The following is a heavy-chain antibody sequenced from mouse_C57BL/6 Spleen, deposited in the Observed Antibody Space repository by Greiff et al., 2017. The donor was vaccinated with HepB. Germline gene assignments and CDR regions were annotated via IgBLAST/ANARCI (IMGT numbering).Heavy chain of an antibody. D-gene: IGHD2-4*01. J-gene: IGHJ3*01. Sequence: EVKVVESGGGLVQPGGSMKLSCVASGFTFSNYWMNWVRQSPEKGLEWVAQIRLKSDNYATHYAESVKGRFTISRDDSKSSVYLQMNNLRAEDTGIYYCTGGVGKIYYDYDGTTWFAYWGQGTLVTVSA. CDR1: GFTFSNYW. V-gene: IGHV6-3*01. CDR3: TGGVGKIYYDYDGTTWFAY. CDR2: IRLKSDNYAT.